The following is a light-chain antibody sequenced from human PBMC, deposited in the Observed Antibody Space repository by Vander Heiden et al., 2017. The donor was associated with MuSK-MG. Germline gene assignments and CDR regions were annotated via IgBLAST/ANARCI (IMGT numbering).Light chain of an antibody. V-gene: IGLV1-40*01. CDR1: SSTLGGGDG. CDR2: CNS. CDR3: QSYDSSLSGVV. J-gene: IGLJ2*01. Sequence: QSVLTKPPSVSGAPGQRVTISSTASSSTLGGGDGLYWYPPLPGPTPNLLVYCNSSRTSGVPARFSGSKSGTSASVTTTWLQAEEEADYYCQSYDSSLSGVVFGGGTKLTVL.